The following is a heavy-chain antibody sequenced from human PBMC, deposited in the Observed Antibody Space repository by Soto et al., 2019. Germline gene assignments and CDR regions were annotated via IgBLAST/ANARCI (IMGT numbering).Heavy chain of an antibody. CDR1: RFTFSSYA. CDR3: AKGPTSVTTRWFDP. V-gene: IGHV3-23*01. Sequence: EVQLLESGGGLVQPGGSLTLSCAASRFTFSSYAMSWVRQNPGKGLEWVAVITASGGVTFYADSVKGRFTISRDNSKNTLYLHMNGLRAEDTAVYYCAKGPTSVTTRWFDPWGQGTLVTVSS. D-gene: IGHD4-17*01. CDR2: ITASGGVT. J-gene: IGHJ5*02.